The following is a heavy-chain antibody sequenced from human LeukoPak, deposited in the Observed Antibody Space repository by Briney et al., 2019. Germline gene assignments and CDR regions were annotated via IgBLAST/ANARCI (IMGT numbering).Heavy chain of an antibody. J-gene: IGHJ4*02. V-gene: IGHV3-53*01. D-gene: IGHD1-14*01. Sequence: GGSLSLSCVASGFAVGSNYMSWGRPAPGKGLEWVSLIYSGGAIRYADSVKGRFTISRDSSKNTLFLQMNDLTVEDTARYYCARRPGNWGQGILVTVSS. CDR3: ARRPGN. CDR2: IYSGGAI. CDR1: GFAVGSNY.